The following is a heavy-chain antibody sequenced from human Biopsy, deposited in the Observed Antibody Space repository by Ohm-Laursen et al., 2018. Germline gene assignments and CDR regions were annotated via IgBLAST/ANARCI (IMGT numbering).Heavy chain of an antibody. CDR3: ATELLPPGVGGPWIDS. CDR2: ISASSSYI. V-gene: IGHV3-21*06. CDR1: GFTFSSYG. J-gene: IGHJ5*01. D-gene: IGHD3-10*01. Sequence: GSLRLSCAASGFTFSSYGMHWVRQAPGKGLEWVSSISASSSYIYYADSVKGRFTVSRDNTKNTLYLQMNSLRAADTAIYFCATELLPPGVGGPWIDSWGQGTPVTVSS.